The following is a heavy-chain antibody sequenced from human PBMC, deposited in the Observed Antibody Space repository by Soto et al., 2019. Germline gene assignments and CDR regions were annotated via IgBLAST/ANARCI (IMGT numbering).Heavy chain of an antibody. CDR2: VYYGGST. CDR1: GGSISSSSYY. J-gene: IGHJ6*02. V-gene: IGHV4-39*01. D-gene: IGHD3-22*01. CDR3: AGGDYYHSSGYYFYYYAMDV. Sequence: SETLSLTCTVSGGSISSSSYYWGWIRQPPGKGLEWIGNVYYGGSTYYNPSLKSRVTISVETSKSQFSLKLSSVTAADTAVYYCAGGDYYHSSGYYFYYYAMDVWGQGTTVTVSS.